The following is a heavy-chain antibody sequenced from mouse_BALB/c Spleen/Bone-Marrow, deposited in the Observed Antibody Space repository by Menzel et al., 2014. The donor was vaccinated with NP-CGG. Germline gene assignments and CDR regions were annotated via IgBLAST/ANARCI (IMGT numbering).Heavy chain of an antibody. D-gene: IGHD1-1*01. J-gene: IGHJ2*03. CDR3: ARESIYYYGSTLDY. Sequence: QVQLQQPGAELVRPGVSVKISCKGSGYTFTDYAMHWVKQSHAKSLEWIGVISTYYGDASYNQKFKDKATMTVDKPSSTAYMERARLTCEDSAIYYCARESIYYYGSTLDYWGQGTRLTVSS. CDR2: ISTYYGDA. CDR1: GYTFTDYA. V-gene: IGHV1-67*01.